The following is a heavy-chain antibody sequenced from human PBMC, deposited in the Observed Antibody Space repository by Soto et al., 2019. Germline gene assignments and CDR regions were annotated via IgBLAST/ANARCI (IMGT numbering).Heavy chain of an antibody. V-gene: IGHV1-3*05. Sequence: QVQLVQSGAEEKKPGASVKVSCKASGYTFTGYAMHWVRQAPGQRLEWMGWINAGNGNTKYSQKFQGRVTITRDTSASTAYMGLSRLRSEDTAVYYCARAVAVAADFDYWGQGALVTVST. J-gene: IGHJ4*02. CDR1: GYTFTGYA. CDR2: INAGNGNT. CDR3: ARAVAVAADFDY. D-gene: IGHD6-19*01.